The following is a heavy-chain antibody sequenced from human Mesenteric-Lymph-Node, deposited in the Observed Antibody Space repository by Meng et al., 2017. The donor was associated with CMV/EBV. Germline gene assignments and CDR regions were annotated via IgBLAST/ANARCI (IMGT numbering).Heavy chain of an antibody. CDR1: GFTFNLYW. Sequence: GESLKISCVASGFTFNLYWMSWVRQAPGKGLEWVANIKQDGSEKYYVDSVKGRFTISRDNAKNSLYLQMNSLRTEDTAVYYCAREWYCISTTCYGDYYGMDVWGQGTTVTVSS. CDR2: IKQDGSEK. D-gene: IGHD2-2*01. CDR3: AREWYCISTTCYGDYYGMDV. V-gene: IGHV3-7*01. J-gene: IGHJ6*02.